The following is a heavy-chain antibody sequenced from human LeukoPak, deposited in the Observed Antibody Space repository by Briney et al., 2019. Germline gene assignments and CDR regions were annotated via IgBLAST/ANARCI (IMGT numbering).Heavy chain of an antibody. V-gene: IGHV3-48*04. Sequence: PGGSLRLSCTASGFTFSAYPMTWVRQAPGKGLEWVSYISGSGDIIYYADSVKGRFTISRDNAKNSLYLQMDSLRAEDAAVYYCARVFEDVPQFDYWGQGTLVTVSS. CDR2: ISGSGDII. CDR3: ARVFEDVPQFDY. D-gene: IGHD3-3*01. J-gene: IGHJ4*02. CDR1: GFTFSAYP.